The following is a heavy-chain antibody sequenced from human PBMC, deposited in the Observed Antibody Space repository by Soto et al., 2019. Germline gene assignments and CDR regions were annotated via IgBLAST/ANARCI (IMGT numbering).Heavy chain of an antibody. D-gene: IGHD2-2*01. CDR2: INHSGST. CDR1: GGSFSGYY. CDR3: ARSCSSNSCYEVFDV. V-gene: IGHV4-34*01. J-gene: IGHJ4*02. Sequence: SETLSLTCAVYGGSFSGYYWSWIRQPPGKGLEWIGEINHSGSTNYNPSLKSRVTMSVDTSKNQFSLKLSSVTAADTAVYYCARSCSSNSCYEVFDVCGQGTLGTFAS.